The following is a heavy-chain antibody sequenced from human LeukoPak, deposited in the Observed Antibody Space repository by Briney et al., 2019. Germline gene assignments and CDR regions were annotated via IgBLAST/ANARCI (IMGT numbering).Heavy chain of an antibody. CDR1: GYTFTYYD. Sequence: ASVKVSCKASGYTFTYYDINLVRQATGRGLEWMGWMNPHNGNTGYAQKFQGTVTMTRDTSISTAYMELSSLRSEDTAVYYCVRVVIDSSGSYYSFFDYWGQGTLVTVSS. CDR2: MNPHNGNT. CDR3: VRVVIDSSGSYYSFFDY. J-gene: IGHJ4*02. D-gene: IGHD3-22*01. V-gene: IGHV1-8*01.